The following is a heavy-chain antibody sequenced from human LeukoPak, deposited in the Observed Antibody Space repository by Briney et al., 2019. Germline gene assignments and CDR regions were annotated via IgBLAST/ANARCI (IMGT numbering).Heavy chain of an antibody. V-gene: IGHV1-46*01. CDR1: GYTFTSYG. CDR2: INPSGGST. J-gene: IGHJ4*02. CDR3: ARYSRRDSSTFDY. Sequence: GASVKVSCKASGYTFTSYGISWVRQAPGQGLEWMGIINPSGGSTSYAQKFQGRVTMTRDMSTSTVYMELSSLRSEDTAVYYCARYSRRDSSTFDYRGQGTLVTVSS. D-gene: IGHD6-13*01.